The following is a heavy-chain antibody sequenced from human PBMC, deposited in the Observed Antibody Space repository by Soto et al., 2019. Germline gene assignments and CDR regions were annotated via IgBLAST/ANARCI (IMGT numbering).Heavy chain of an antibody. CDR2: INHSGST. V-gene: IGHV4-34*01. CDR1: GGSFSGYY. Sequence: QVQLQQWGAGLLKPSETLSLTCAVYGGSFSGYYWSWIRQPPGKGLEWIGEINHSGSTNYNPSLKSRVTISVDTSKNQFSLKLSSVTAADTAVYYCARGSLFLEWFFMYFDYWGQGTLVTVSS. J-gene: IGHJ4*02. CDR3: ARGSLFLEWFFMYFDY. D-gene: IGHD3-3*01.